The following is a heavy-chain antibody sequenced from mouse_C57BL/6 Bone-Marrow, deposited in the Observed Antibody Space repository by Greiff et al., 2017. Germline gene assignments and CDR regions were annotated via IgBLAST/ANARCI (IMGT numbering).Heavy chain of an antibody. CDR1: GYTFTGYW. CDR2: ILPGSGST. Sequence: VQLKESGAELMKPGASVKLSCKATGYTFTGYWIEWVKQRPGHGLEWIGEILPGSGSTNYNEKFKGKATFTADTSSSSAYMQLSSLTSEDSAVYYCARPDDSNDWYFDVWGTGTTVTVSS. V-gene: IGHV1-9*01. J-gene: IGHJ1*03. D-gene: IGHD2-5*01. CDR3: ARPDDSNDWYFDV.